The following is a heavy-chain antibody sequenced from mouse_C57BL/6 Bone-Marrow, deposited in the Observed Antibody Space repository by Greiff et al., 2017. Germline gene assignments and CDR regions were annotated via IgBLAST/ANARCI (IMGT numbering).Heavy chain of an antibody. CDR3: ARFGNYSFYDY. Sequence: QVQLQQPGAELMRPGASVKLSCKASGYTFTSYWLDWVKQRPGQGLEWIGNICPCDSKTHYNQKFKDKATLTADTSSSTAYMQLSSLTSEDSAVYSCARFGNYSFYDYWGQGTTLTVSS. D-gene: IGHD2-1*01. V-gene: IGHV1-61*01. CDR2: ICPCDSKT. J-gene: IGHJ2*01. CDR1: GYTFTSYW.